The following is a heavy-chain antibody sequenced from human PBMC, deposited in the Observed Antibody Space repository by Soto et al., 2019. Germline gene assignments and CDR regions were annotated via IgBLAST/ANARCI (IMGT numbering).Heavy chain of an antibody. D-gene: IGHD3-10*01. Sequence: SETLSLTYAVYGGSFSGYYWSWIRQPPGKGLEWIGEINHSGSTNYNPSLKSRVTISVDTSKNQFSLKLSSVTAADTAVYYCARGGYYGSGNSPLDYYYGMDVWGQGTTVTVSS. V-gene: IGHV4-34*01. CDR2: INHSGST. CDR1: GGSFSGYY. CDR3: ARGGYYGSGNSPLDYYYGMDV. J-gene: IGHJ6*02.